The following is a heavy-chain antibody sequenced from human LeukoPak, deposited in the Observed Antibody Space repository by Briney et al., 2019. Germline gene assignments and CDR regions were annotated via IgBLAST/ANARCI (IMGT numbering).Heavy chain of an antibody. V-gene: IGHV3-30*18. CDR1: GFTFSSYG. J-gene: IGHJ6*02. Sequence: GRSLRLSCAASGFTFSSYGMHWVRQAPGKGLEWVAVISYDGSNKYYADSVKGRFTISRDNSKNTLYLQMNSLRAEDTAVCYCAKAPYEDYYYYYGMDVWGQGTTVTVSS. CDR2: ISYDGSNK. D-gene: IGHD3-3*01. CDR3: AKAPYEDYYYYYGMDV.